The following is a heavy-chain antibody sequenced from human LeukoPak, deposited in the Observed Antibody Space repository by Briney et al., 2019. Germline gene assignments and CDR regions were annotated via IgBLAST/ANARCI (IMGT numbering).Heavy chain of an antibody. CDR2: IYYSGST. J-gene: IGHJ4*02. CDR3: AREEMATGNFDY. D-gene: IGHD5-24*01. V-gene: IGHV4-59*01. CDR1: GGSISSYY. Sequence: SETLSLTCTVSGGSISSYYWSWIRQPPGKGLEWIGYIYYSGSTNYNPSLKSRVTISVDTSKNQFSLKLSSVTAADTGVYYCAREEMATGNFDYWGQGTLVTVSS.